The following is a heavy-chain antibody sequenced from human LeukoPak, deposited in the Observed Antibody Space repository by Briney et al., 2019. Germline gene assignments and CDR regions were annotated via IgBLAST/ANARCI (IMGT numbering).Heavy chain of an antibody. CDR3: ARGAIQNSY. CDR1: GFILNDYG. V-gene: IGHV3-7*03. D-gene: IGHD4-23*01. Sequence: GGSLRLSCAASGFILNDYGMHWVRQAPGKGLEWVANIKQDGSEKYYVDSVKGRFTISRDNAKNSLYLQMNSLRAEDTAVYYCARGAIQNSYWGQGTLVTVSS. J-gene: IGHJ4*02. CDR2: IKQDGSEK.